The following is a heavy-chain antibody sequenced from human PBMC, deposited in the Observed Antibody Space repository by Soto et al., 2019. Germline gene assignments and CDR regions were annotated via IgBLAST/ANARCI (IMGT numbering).Heavy chain of an antibody. Sequence: EVQLVESGGGLVQPGGSLRLSCAASGFTFRTYWLSWVRQVPGKGLEWVANINQDGSEKNYMDSVKGRFTISRDNAKNSLYLQMSSLRAEDTALYYCARDGSTSWYSYDYRGMDVWGQGTTVTVSS. J-gene: IGHJ6*02. CDR1: GFTFRTYW. CDR3: ARDGSTSWYSYDYRGMDV. V-gene: IGHV3-7*05. D-gene: IGHD6-13*01. CDR2: INQDGSEK.